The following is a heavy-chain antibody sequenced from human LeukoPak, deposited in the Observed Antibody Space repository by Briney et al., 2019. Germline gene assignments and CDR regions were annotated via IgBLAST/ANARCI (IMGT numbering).Heavy chain of an antibody. D-gene: IGHD2-2*01. Sequence: PGGSLRLSCAASGFTFSDYYMSWIRQAPGKGLEWVSYISSSGSSSGSIICYADSVKGRFTISRDNAKNSLYLQTNSLRAEDTAVYYCATRRCSIAACRASSYRCFDFWGTGTTVTVSS. V-gene: IGHV3-11*01. J-gene: IGHJ6*04. CDR3: ATRRCSIAACRASSYRCFDF. CDR2: ISSSGSSSGSII. CDR1: GFTFSDYY.